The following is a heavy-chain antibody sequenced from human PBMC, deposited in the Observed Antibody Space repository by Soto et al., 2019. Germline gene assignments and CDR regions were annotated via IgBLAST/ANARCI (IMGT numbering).Heavy chain of an antibody. CDR3: ARERSSGWCDY. D-gene: IGHD6-19*01. Sequence: PSETLSLTCTVSGGSISGYYWSWIRQPPGKGLEWIGYGHYSGGTNYNPSLKSRVSISVDTSKNQFSLKLSSVTAADTAVYYCARERSSGWCDYWGQGTLVTVS. V-gene: IGHV4-59*01. CDR2: GHYSGGT. CDR1: GGSISGYY. J-gene: IGHJ4*02.